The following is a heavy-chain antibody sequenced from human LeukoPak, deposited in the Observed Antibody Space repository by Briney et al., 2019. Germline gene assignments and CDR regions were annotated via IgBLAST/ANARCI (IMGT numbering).Heavy chain of an antibody. CDR3: AKDRGSSGYYYVDDRFSTYYYYMDV. CDR1: GYTFTSYG. CDR2: ISAYNGNT. J-gene: IGHJ6*03. Sequence: GASVKVSCKASGYTFTSYGISWVRQAPGQGLEWMGWISAYNGNTNYAQKLQGRVTMTTDTSTSTAYMELRSLRSDDTAVYYCAKDRGSSGYYYVDDRFSTYYYYMDVWGKGTTVTVSS. V-gene: IGHV1-18*01. D-gene: IGHD3-22*01.